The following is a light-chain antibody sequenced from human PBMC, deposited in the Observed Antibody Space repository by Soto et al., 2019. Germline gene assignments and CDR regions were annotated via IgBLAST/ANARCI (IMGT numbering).Light chain of an antibody. CDR3: QQHQNWPLT. CDR1: QSVGTN. V-gene: IGKV3-15*01. CDR2: GAS. J-gene: IGKJ1*01. Sequence: EIEMTQSPATLSVSPGERATLSCRASQSVGTNFAWYQQTPGQAPRLLIYGASTRATGVPARFSGSGSGTEFTLTISSLQSEDFAVYYCQQHQNWPLTFGQGTKVEIK.